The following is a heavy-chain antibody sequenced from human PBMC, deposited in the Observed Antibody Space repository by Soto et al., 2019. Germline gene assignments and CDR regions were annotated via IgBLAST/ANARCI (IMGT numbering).Heavy chain of an antibody. V-gene: IGHV4-31*03. J-gene: IGHJ6*02. Sequence: QVQLQESGSGLVKPSQTLSLTCTVSGDSINSGAYYWSWIRQHPGEGLEWIGYIYYTGTTSYRPSLRSRVXMXLXXSKNQFSLNLSFVTAADTAIYYCAREGYHYNGMDVWGQGTTVTVSS. CDR2: IYYTGTT. CDR1: GDSINSGAYY. CDR3: AREGYHYNGMDV.